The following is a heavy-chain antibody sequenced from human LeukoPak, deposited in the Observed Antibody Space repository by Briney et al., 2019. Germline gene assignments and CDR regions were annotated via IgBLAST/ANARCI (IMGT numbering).Heavy chain of an antibody. CDR1: GGTFSSYA. CDR2: IIPIFGTA. D-gene: IGHD3-22*01. Sequence: ASVKVSCKASGGTFSSYAISWVRQAPGQGLEWMGGIIPIFGTANYAQKFQGRVTITADESTSTAYMELSSLRSEDTAVYYCAKVYDSSGYPLPSFDYWGQGTLVTVSS. J-gene: IGHJ4*02. V-gene: IGHV1-69*01. CDR3: AKVYDSSGYPLPSFDY.